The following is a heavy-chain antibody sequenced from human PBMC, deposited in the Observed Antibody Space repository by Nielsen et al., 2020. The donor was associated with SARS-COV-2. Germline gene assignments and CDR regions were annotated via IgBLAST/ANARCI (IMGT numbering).Heavy chain of an antibody. CDR3: ARHGAHDYGENDAFDI. V-gene: IGHV3-73*01. CDR2: IRSKANSYAT. CDR1: GFTFSGSA. Sequence: GESLKISCAASGFTFSGSAMHWVRQASGKGLEWVGRIRSKANSYATAYAASVKGRFTISRDDSKNTAYLQMNSLKTEDTAVYYCARHGAHDYGENDAFDIWGQGTMVTVSS. D-gene: IGHD4-17*01. J-gene: IGHJ3*02.